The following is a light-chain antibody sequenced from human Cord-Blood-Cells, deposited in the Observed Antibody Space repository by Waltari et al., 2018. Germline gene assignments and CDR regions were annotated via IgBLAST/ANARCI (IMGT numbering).Light chain of an antibody. V-gene: IGLV2-8*01. CDR3: SSYAGSNKV. CDR1: SSDVGGYNY. Sequence: QSALTQPPSASGSPGQSVTIPCTGTSSDVGGYNYVSWYQQHPGKAPKLMIYEVSKRPSGVPDRFSGSKSGNTASLTVSGLQDEDEADYYCSSYAGSNKVFGGGTKLTVL. CDR2: EVS. J-gene: IGLJ2*01.